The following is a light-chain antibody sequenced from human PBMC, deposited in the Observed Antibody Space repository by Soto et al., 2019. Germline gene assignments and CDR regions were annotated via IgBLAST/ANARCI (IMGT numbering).Light chain of an antibody. CDR1: QDITNY. Sequence: DIQMTQSPSSLSASVGDRVTITCQASQDITNYLSWYQQKPGKAPKLLIYGASNLQTGGPSRFSGSVSGRDCTFTSRGMRCQNIATNYSENYGNFTFTFGPGRKV. J-gene: IGKJ3*01. V-gene: IGKV1-33*01. CDR3: ENYGNFTFT. CDR2: GAS.